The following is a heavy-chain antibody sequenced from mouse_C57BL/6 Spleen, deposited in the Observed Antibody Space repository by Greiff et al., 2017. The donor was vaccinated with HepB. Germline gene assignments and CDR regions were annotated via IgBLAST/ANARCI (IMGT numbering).Heavy chain of an antibody. Sequence: VKLMESGPELVKPGASVKISCKASGYAFSSSWMNWVKQRPGKGLEWIGRIYPGDGDTNYNGKFKGKATLTADKSSSTAYMQLSSLTSEDSAVYFCARPFYYDYDPFAYWGQGTLVTVSA. J-gene: IGHJ3*01. V-gene: IGHV1-82*01. D-gene: IGHD2-4*01. CDR1: GYAFSSSW. CDR2: IYPGDGDT. CDR3: ARPFYYDYDPFAY.